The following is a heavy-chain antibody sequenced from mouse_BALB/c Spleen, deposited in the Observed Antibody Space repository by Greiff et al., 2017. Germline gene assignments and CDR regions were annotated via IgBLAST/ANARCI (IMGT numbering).Heavy chain of an antibody. D-gene: IGHD1-2*01. V-gene: IGHV5-9-4*01. CDR3: AKFTTAYAMDY. CDR2: ISSGGSYT. Sequence: EVKLMESGGGLVKPGGSLKLSCAASGFTFSSYAMSWVRQSPEKRLEWVAEISSGGSYTYYPDTVTGRFTISRDNAKNTLYLEMSSLRSEDTAMYYCAKFTTAYAMDYWGQGTSVTVSS. J-gene: IGHJ4*01. CDR1: GFTFSSYA.